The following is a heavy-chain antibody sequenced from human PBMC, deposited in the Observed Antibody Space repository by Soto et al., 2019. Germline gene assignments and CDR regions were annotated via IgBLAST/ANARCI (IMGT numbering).Heavy chain of an antibody. CDR2: ISAYNGNT. D-gene: IGHD4-17*01. Sequence: ASVKVSCKASGYTFTSYGISWVRQAPGQGLEWMGWISAYNGNTNYAQKLQGRVTMTTDTSTSTAYMELRSLRSDDTAVYYCAIVWLTTFYYYYYGMDVWGQGTIVTVSS. CDR1: GYTFTSYG. V-gene: IGHV1-18*01. J-gene: IGHJ6*02. CDR3: AIVWLTTFYYYYYGMDV.